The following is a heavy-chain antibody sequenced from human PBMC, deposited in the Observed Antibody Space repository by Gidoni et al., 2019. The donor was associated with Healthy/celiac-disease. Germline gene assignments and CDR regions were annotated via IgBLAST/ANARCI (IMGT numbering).Heavy chain of an antibody. V-gene: IGHV3-23*01. D-gene: IGHD3-16*01. CDR2: ISGSGGST. CDR3: AKGFQTLVMLLRDAFDI. J-gene: IGHJ3*02. Sequence: EVQLLEAGGGLVQPGGSLRLSCAASGFTFSSYALSWVRPAPRKGLEWVSAISGSGGSTYYADSVKGRFTISRDNSKNTLYMQMNSLRAEDTAVYYCAKGFQTLVMLLRDAFDIWGQGTMVTVSS. CDR1: GFTFSSYA.